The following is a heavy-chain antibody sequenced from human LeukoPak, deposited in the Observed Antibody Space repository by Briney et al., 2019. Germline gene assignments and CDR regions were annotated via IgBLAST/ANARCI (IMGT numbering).Heavy chain of an antibody. CDR3: AIFPVYNWNYEVGDYFDY. CDR2: ISYDGSNK. V-gene: IGHV3-30*03. D-gene: IGHD1-7*01. CDR1: GFTFSSYG. Sequence: GGSLRLSCAASGFTFSSYGMHWVRQAPGKGLEWVAVISYDGSNKYYADSVKGRFTISRDNSKNTLYLQMNSLRAEDTAVYYCAIFPVYNWNYEVGDYFDYWGQGTLVTVSS. J-gene: IGHJ4*02.